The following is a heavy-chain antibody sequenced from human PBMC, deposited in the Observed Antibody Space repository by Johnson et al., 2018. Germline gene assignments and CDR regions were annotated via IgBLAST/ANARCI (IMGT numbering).Heavy chain of an antibody. Sequence: VQLQESGGDLVQPGGSLRLSCVASGFTFSNYWMHWVRQAPGKGLMWVSRLKSDGSRTSYADSVKGRFTISRDNAKNTLYLQMTSLRAEDTAVYYCAKRRDGYNTRAAFDIWGQGTMVTVSS. V-gene: IGHV3-74*01. CDR1: GFTFSNYW. CDR2: LKSDGSRT. CDR3: AKRRDGYNTRAAFDI. D-gene: IGHD5-24*01. J-gene: IGHJ3*02.